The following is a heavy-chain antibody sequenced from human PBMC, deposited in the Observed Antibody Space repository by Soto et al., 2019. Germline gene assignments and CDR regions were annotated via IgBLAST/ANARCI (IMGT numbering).Heavy chain of an antibody. CDR3: ARGGYYDNSWGKLSHYGLDV. CDR2: ISPYNDYT. J-gene: IGHJ6*02. Sequence: QVPLAQSANEVKKPGASVRVSCKAAGYTFIRYGIAWVRQAPGQGLEWMGWISPYNDYTVYAQKFQGRVSMTADTSTRKVYMNLRGLKSDDTAVYYCARGGYYDNSWGKLSHYGLDVWGQGTSVSVSS. D-gene: IGHD3-16*01. V-gene: IGHV1-18*01. CDR1: GYTFIRYG.